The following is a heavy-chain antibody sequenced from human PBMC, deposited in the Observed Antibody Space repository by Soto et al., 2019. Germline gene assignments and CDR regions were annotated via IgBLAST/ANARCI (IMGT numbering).Heavy chain of an antibody. J-gene: IGHJ4*02. Sequence: PGGSLRLSCAASGFTFSTYAMHWVRQAPGKGLEYVSAISTNGDGTYYANSVKGRFTISRDNSRNTVYLQLGSLRAEDMAVCYCARYGSGSSYDYWGQGTLVTVSS. CDR2: ISTNGDGT. D-gene: IGHD3-10*01. V-gene: IGHV3-64*01. CDR3: ARYGSGSSYDY. CDR1: GFTFSTYA.